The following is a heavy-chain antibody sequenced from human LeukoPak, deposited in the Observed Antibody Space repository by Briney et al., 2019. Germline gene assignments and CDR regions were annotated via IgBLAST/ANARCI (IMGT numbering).Heavy chain of an antibody. CDR3: ARDHFSGSSLFDY. Sequence: SGGSLRLSCAASGFTFSSYSMNWVRQAPEKGLEWVSSISSSSSYIYYADSVEGRFTISRDNAKNSLYLQMNSLRAEDTAVYYCARDHFSGSSLFDYWGQGTLVTVSS. J-gene: IGHJ4*02. CDR1: GFTFSSYS. D-gene: IGHD6-13*01. CDR2: ISSSSSYI. V-gene: IGHV3-21*01.